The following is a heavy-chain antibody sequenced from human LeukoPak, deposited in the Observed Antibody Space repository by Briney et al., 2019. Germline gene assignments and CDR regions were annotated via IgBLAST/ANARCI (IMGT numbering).Heavy chain of an antibody. CDR1: GGSISSYY. CDR3: ARENSGSYREFDY. CDR2: IYTSGST. V-gene: IGHV4-4*07. J-gene: IGHJ4*02. D-gene: IGHD1-26*01. Sequence: SETLSLTCTVSGGSISSYYWSWIRQPAGKGLEWIQRIYTSGSTSYNAALKSRVSMSVDTSKNQFSLKLSSVTAADTAVFYCARENSGSYREFDYWGQGTLGTVSS.